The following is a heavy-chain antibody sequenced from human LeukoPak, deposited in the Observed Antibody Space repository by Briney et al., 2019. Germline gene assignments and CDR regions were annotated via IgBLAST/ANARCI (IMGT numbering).Heavy chain of an antibody. V-gene: IGHV4-4*07. J-gene: IGHJ6*02. D-gene: IGHD5-24*01. CDR1: GGSISSHY. Sequence: SETLSLTCTVSGGSISSHYWTWIRQPAGKGLEWIGRIYSSGNTNYNPSLKSRVTISVDTSKNQFSLKLSSVTAADTAVYYCARSRDGYASYYYYGMDVWGQGTTVTVSS. CDR3: ARSRDGYASYYYYGMDV. CDR2: IYSSGNT.